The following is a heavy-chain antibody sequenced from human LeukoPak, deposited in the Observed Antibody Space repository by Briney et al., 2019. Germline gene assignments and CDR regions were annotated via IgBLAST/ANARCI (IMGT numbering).Heavy chain of an antibody. CDR3: ARDKTSYGHFDH. Sequence: GGSLRLSCAATGITVYSNFMTWVRQAPGKGLEWVSVLYSGGATYYADSVKGRFSISRDNSQNSIYLQLNSLTVEDTAVYYCARDKTSYGHFDHWGQGTLVTVSS. CDR2: LYSGGAT. J-gene: IGHJ4*02. V-gene: IGHV3-66*01. CDR1: GITVYSNF. D-gene: IGHD3-10*01.